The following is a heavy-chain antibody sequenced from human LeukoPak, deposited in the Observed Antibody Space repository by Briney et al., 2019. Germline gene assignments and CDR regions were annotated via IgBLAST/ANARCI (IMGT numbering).Heavy chain of an antibody. V-gene: IGHV1-69*13. Sequence: ATVKVSCKASGGTFSSYAISWVRQAPGQGLEWMGGIIPIFGTANCAQKFQGRVTITADESTSTAYMELGSLRSEDTAVYYCARGSGLLIYYYYYMDVWGKGTTVTVSS. CDR1: GGTFSSYA. CDR2: IIPIFGTA. J-gene: IGHJ6*03. D-gene: IGHD3-3*01. CDR3: ARGSGLLIYYYYYMDV.